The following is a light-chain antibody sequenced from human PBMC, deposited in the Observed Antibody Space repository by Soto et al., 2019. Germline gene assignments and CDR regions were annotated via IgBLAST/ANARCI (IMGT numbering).Light chain of an antibody. CDR2: RDS. Sequence: SYELTQPLSVSVALGQTARITCGGNNIGSKNVHWYQQKPGQAPVLVIYRDSNRPSGIPERFSGSNSGNTATLTISRAQAEDEADYYCQVWDSSIVVFGGGTK. CDR3: QVWDSSIVV. CDR1: NIGSKN. V-gene: IGLV3-9*01. J-gene: IGLJ2*01.